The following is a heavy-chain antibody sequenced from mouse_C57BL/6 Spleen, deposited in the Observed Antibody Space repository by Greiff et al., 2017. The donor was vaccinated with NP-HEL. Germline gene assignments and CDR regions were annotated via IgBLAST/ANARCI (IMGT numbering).Heavy chain of an antibody. V-gene: IGHV1-15*01. CDR3: TRSRGIYYGNFFDY. Sequence: QVQLQQSGAELVRPGASVTLSCKASGYTFTDYEMHWVKQTPVHGLEWIGAIDPETGGTAYNQKFKGKAILTADKSSITAYMELRSLTSEDSAVCYCTRSRGIYYGNFFDYWGQGTTLTVSS. J-gene: IGHJ2*01. D-gene: IGHD2-1*01. CDR1: GYTFTDYE. CDR2: IDPETGGT.